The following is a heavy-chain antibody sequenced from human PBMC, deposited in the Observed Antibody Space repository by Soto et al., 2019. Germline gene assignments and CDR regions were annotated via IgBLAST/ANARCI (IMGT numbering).Heavy chain of an antibody. J-gene: IGHJ4*02. CDR3: AKGAGYYYDSSGYDY. CDR2: IRSRANNFAT. Sequence: GGSLRLSCAASGFIFSCSAIHWVRQASGKGLEWVGRIRSRANNFATSSAASVKGRFTFSRDDSKNTAYLQMNSLRAEDTAVYXCAKGAGYYYDSSGYDYWGQGTLVTVSS. CDR1: GFIFSCSA. D-gene: IGHD3-22*01. V-gene: IGHV3-73*01.